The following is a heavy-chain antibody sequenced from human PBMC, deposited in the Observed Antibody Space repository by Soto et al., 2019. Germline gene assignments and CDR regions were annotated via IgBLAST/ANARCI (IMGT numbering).Heavy chain of an antibody. J-gene: IGHJ6*03. D-gene: IGHD4-4*01. CDR2: ISSSGSSI. CDR1: GFTLSSYS. V-gene: IGHV3-11*01. Sequence: TGGSLRLSCAASGFTLSSYSMSWVRPAPGKGLEWVSYISSSGSSIYYADSVKGRFTISRDNAKNSLYLQMNSLRAEDTAVYYCAREMTTVTRYYYYYYMDVWGKGTTVTVSS. CDR3: AREMTTVTRYYYYYYMDV.